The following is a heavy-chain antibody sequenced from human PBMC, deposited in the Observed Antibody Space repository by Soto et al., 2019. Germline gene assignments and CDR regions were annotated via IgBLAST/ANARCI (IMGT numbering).Heavy chain of an antibody. V-gene: IGHV3-48*01. D-gene: IGHD7-27*01. CDR1: GFTLSDCA. Sequence: EVQLVESGGGLVQPGGSLRLSCATSGFTLSDCAMNWVRQAPGKGLEWVSYISSSSSVIDYADSVKGRFTVSRDNARNSLYLQMISLRAEDTAVYYCARDLSWGSNWYYYMDVWGKGTTVTVSS. J-gene: IGHJ6*03. CDR2: ISSSSSVI. CDR3: ARDLSWGSNWYYYMDV.